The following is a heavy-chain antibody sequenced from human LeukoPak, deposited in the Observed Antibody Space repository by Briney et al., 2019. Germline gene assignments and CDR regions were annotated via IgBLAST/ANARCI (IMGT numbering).Heavy chain of an antibody. D-gene: IGHD3-10*01. Sequence: PSETLSLTCTVSGGSISSSSYYWGWIRQPPGKGLEWIGSIYHSGSAYYSPSLKSRLTISVDTSKNQFSLKLTSVTAADTAVYYCARHGEGVGIDPWGQGALVTVSS. J-gene: IGHJ5*02. CDR3: ARHGEGVGIDP. V-gene: IGHV4-39*01. CDR1: GGSISSSSYY. CDR2: IYHSGSA.